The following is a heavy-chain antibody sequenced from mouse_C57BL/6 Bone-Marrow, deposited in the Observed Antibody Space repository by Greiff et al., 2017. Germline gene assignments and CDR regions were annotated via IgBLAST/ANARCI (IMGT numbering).Heavy chain of an antibody. J-gene: IGHJ3*01. Sequence: QVQLKESGAELARPGASVKMSCKASGYTFTSYTMHWVKQRPGQGLEWIGYINPSSGYTKYNQKFKDKATLTADKSSSTAYMQLSSLTSEDSAVYYCAYGSSPWFAYWGQGTLVTVSA. D-gene: IGHD1-1*01. CDR2: INPSSGYT. V-gene: IGHV1-4*01. CDR3: AYGSSPWFAY. CDR1: GYTFTSYT.